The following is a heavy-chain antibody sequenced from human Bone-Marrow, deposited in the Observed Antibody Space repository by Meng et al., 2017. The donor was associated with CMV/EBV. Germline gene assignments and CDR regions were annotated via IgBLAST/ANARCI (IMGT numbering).Heavy chain of an antibody. CDR3: ARAKLLRYFDWLPPIRDYYYGMEV. D-gene: IGHD3-9*01. CDR2: ISSSSSYI. J-gene: IGHJ6*02. V-gene: IGHV3-21*01. CDR1: GFTFSSYA. Sequence: GGSLRLSCAASGFTFSSYAMSWVRQAPGKGLEWVSSISSSSSYIYYADSVKGRFTISRDNAKNSLYLQMNSLRAEDTAVYYCARAKLLRYFDWLPPIRDYYYGMEVWGQGTMVYVSS.